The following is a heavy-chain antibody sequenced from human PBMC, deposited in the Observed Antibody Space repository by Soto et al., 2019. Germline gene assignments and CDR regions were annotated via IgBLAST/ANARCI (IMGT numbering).Heavy chain of an antibody. CDR1: GDSISSGGYY. CDR3: ARAGLRSPTCFDP. V-gene: IGHV4-31*03. CDR2: SYYSGSA. J-gene: IGHJ5*02. Sequence: SETLSLTCTVSGDSISSGGYYWSWIRQRPGKGLEWIGYSYYSGSAYYNPSLRSRVSISVDTSKNQFSLKLSSVTAADTAVYYCARAGLRSPTCFDPWGQGTQVTVSS. D-gene: IGHD3-3*01.